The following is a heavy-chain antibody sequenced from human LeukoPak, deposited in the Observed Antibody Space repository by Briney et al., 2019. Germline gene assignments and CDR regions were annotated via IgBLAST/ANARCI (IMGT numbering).Heavy chain of an antibody. CDR1: GGSFSGYY. J-gene: IGHJ4*02. CDR3: ARVLGIWGSFDY. Sequence: SETLSLTCAVYGGSFSGYYWSWIRQPPGKGLEWIGEINHSGSTNYNPSLKSRVTISVDTSKNQFSLKLSSVTAADTAMYYCARVLGIWGSFDYWGQGTLVTVSS. CDR2: INHSGST. V-gene: IGHV4-34*01. D-gene: IGHD7-27*01.